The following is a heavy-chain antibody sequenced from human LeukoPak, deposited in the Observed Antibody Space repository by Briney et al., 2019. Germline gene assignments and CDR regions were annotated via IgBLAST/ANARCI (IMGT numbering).Heavy chain of an antibody. D-gene: IGHD6-19*01. CDR1: GGSFSGYY. CDR2: INHSGST. CDR3: ARETTYSSGWYPRDSVQGADAFDI. V-gene: IGHV4-34*01. J-gene: IGHJ3*02. Sequence: PSETLSLTCAVYGGSFSGYYWSWIRQPPGKGLEWIGEINHSGSTNYNPSLKSRVTISVDTSKNQFSLKLSSVTAADTAVYYCARETTYSSGWYPRDSVQGADAFDIWGQGTMVTASS.